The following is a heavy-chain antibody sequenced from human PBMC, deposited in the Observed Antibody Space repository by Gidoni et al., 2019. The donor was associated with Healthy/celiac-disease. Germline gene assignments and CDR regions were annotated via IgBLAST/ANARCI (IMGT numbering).Heavy chain of an antibody. CDR3: ARESAAPV. J-gene: IGHJ6*02. D-gene: IGHD6-6*01. CDR2: IIPILGTA. V-gene: IGHV1-69*01. Sequence: QVQLVQSGAEVKKPGASVKVSCQASVGNFSSYDISWVRHAPGQGIEWMGGIIPILGTANDAQKFQGRVTITADESTSTAYMELSSLRSEDTAGYYCARESAAPVWGQGTTVTVS. CDR1: VGNFSSYD.